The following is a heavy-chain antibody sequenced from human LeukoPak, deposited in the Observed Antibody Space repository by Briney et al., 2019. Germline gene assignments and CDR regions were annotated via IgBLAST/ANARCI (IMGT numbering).Heavy chain of an antibody. Sequence: PSETLSLTCSVSGDSISGFYWSWIRQPAGKGLEWIGRVYTSGSTNYNPSLKSRVTMSVDTSKNQFSLKLSSVTAADTAVYYCARDVVAAGGTRDYWGQGTLVTVSS. V-gene: IGHV4-4*07. CDR1: GDSISGFY. D-gene: IGHD6-13*01. J-gene: IGHJ4*02. CDR2: VYTSGST. CDR3: ARDVVAAGGTRDY.